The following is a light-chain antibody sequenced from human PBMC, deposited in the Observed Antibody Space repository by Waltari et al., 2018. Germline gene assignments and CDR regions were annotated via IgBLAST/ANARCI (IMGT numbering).Light chain of an antibody. V-gene: IGKV3-20*01. Sequence: EIVLTQSPGTLSLSPGERATLSCRASQSVSSSLAWYQQKPGQAPKLLIYGASIRDTGIPDRVSGSGSGTEFTLTISRLEPDDFAVYYCQQYGIEPCTFGQGTKLEIK. J-gene: IGKJ2*02. CDR3: QQYGIEPCT. CDR2: GAS. CDR1: QSVSSS.